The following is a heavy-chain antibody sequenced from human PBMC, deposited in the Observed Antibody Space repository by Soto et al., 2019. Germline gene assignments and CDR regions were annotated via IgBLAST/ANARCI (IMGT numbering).Heavy chain of an antibody. J-gene: IGHJ4*02. D-gene: IGHD3-10*01. CDR1: GFIFSNYG. CDR2: IWHDGNNK. CDR3: TRDISSYYFDY. Sequence: QVQLVESGGGVVQPGRSLRLSCAASGFIFSNYGMHWVRQAPGKGLEWVAVIWHDGNNKYYADSVKGRFTISRDNSKNTLYLQMNSLRADDTAVYYCTRDISSYYFDYWGQGTLVTVSS. V-gene: IGHV3-33*01.